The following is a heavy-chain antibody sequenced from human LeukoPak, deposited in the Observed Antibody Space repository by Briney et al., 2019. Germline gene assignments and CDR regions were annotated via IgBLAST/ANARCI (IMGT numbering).Heavy chain of an antibody. D-gene: IGHD4-23*01. Sequence: PGGSLRLSSSHSVFTDCIDSIIFVRQAPGKGLEWVSVIYSGGSTYYADSVKGRFTISRHNSKNTLYLQMNGLSAEDPAVYYCARDSYGGNWAFDIYWQGRMVTVSS. CDR1: VFTDCIDS. V-gene: IGHV3-53*04. CDR3: ARDSYGGNWAFDI. J-gene: IGHJ3*02. CDR2: IYSGGST.